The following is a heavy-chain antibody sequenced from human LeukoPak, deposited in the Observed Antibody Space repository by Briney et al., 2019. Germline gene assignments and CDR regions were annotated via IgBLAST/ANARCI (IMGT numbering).Heavy chain of an antibody. CDR1: GFTFDDYA. J-gene: IGHJ4*02. V-gene: IGHV3-9*01. CDR3: AKGMDLSSSWYYFDY. D-gene: IGHD6-13*01. CDR2: ISWNSGSI. Sequence: GGSLRLSCAASGFTFDDYAMHWVRQAPGKGLEWVSGISWNSGSIGYADSVKGRFTISRDNAKNSLYLQMNSLRAEDTALYYCAKGMDLSSSWYYFDYWGQGTLVTVSS.